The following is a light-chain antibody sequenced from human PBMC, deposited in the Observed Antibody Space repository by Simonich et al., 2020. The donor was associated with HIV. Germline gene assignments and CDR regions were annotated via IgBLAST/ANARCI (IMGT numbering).Light chain of an antibody. CDR2: ATS. J-gene: IGKJ3*01. V-gene: IGKV1-8*01. Sequence: AIRMTQSPSSLSASTGDRVTITCRARQGISNYLVWYQQKPGKAPKLLIYATSTLQSGVPSRFSGSGSGTDFTLTISRLQSEDFATYYCQQYYSYPPTFGPGTKVDIK. CDR1: QGISNY. CDR3: QQYYSYPPT.